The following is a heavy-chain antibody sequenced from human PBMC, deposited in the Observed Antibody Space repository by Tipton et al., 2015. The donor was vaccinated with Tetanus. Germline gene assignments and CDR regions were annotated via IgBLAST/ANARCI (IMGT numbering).Heavy chain of an antibody. V-gene: IGHV4-59*12. CDR3: ASHYGSGSDDAFDI. D-gene: IGHD3-10*01. CDR2: INYSGTT. J-gene: IGHJ3*02. Sequence: TLSLTCTVSGGSINRYYWSWIRQSPGKGLEWIGYINYSGTTNYASSLQSRVIISVDTSKNQFSPKLSSVTAADTAVYYCASHYGSGSDDAFDIWGQGTMVTVSS. CDR1: GGSINRYY.